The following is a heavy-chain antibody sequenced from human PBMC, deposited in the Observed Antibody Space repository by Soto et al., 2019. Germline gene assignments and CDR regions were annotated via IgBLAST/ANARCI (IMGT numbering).Heavy chain of an antibody. CDR3: ARYIPGVRYSGMDV. V-gene: IGHV3-23*01. D-gene: IGHD2-21*01. J-gene: IGHJ6*02. Sequence: GGALRLSCAASGVTFSSYSMKWGRQAPGKGLEWVSLIGESGTPTYYADSVKGRFTISRDNSGNTLFLEMYSLRAEDTAVYYCARYIPGVRYSGMDVWGQGTTVTVSS. CDR1: GVTFSSYS. CDR2: IGESGTPT.